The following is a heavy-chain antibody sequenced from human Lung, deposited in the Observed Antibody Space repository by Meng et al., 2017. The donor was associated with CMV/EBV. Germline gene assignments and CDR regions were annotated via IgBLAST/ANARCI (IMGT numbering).Heavy chain of an antibody. CDR1: GYSFTSYW. CDR2: IYPGDSDT. D-gene: IGHD6-13*01. J-gene: IGHJ6*02. V-gene: IGHV5-51*01. CDR3: ARGRAGQQLSNYYYYYGMDV. Sequence: GGSLRLSCKGSGYSFTSYWIGWVRQMPGKGLEWMGIIYPGDSDTRYSPSFQGQVTISADKSISTAYLQWSSLKASDTAMYYCARGRAGQQLSNYYYYYGMDVWGQGTXVTVYS.